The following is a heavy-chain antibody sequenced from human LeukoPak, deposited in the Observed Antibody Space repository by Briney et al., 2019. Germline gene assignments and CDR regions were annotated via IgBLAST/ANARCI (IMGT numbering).Heavy chain of an antibody. CDR3: ASYSSGWYSDAFDI. J-gene: IGHJ3*02. D-gene: IGHD6-19*01. Sequence: SETLSLTCTVSGYSISSGGYSWSWIRQAPGKGLEWIGYIYHSGSTYYNPSLKSRVTISVDRSKNQFSLKLSSVTAADTAVYYCASYSSGWYSDAFDIWGQGTMVTVSS. CDR2: IYHSGST. CDR1: GYSISSGGYS. V-gene: IGHV4-30-2*02.